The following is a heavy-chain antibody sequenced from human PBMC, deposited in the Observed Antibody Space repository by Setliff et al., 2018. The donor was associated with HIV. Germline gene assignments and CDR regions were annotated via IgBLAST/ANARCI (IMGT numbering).Heavy chain of an antibody. CDR2: IRSKAYGGTT. CDR3: TSERDGYNYGRPAFDI. Sequence: GGSLRLSCTASGFMFGDNAMSWVRQAPGKGLEWVGFIRSKAYGGTTEYATSVKGRFTISRDDSKSIAYLQMNSLKTEDTAVYYCTSERDGYNYGRPAFDIWGQGTMVTVSS. CDR1: GFMFGDNA. J-gene: IGHJ3*02. D-gene: IGHD5-12*01. V-gene: IGHV3-49*04.